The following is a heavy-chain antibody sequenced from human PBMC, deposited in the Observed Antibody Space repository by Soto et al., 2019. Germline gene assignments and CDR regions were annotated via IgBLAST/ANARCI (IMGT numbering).Heavy chain of an antibody. D-gene: IGHD4-17*01. CDR1: GDTISTGGYS. Sequence: PSETLSLTCDVSGDTISTGGYSWSWIRQPPGKGLEWIGYIYHSGSTYYNPSLKSRVTISVDRSKNQFSLKLSSVTAADTAVYYCARVYGDYIDYWGQGTLVTVSS. CDR2: IYHSGST. V-gene: IGHV4-30-2*01. CDR3: ARVYGDYIDY. J-gene: IGHJ4*02.